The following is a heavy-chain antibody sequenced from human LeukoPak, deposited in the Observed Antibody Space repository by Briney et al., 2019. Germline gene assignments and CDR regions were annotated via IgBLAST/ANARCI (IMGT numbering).Heavy chain of an antibody. J-gene: IGHJ6*02. Sequence: PGGSLRLSCAASGFTFSSYWMHWVRQAPGKGLVWVSRINSDGSSTSYADSVKGRFTISRDNAKNTLYLQMNSLRAEDTAVYYCAREYGDYGLSLYYYYGMDVWGQGTTVTVSS. V-gene: IGHV3-74*01. CDR2: INSDGSST. CDR1: GFTFSSYW. D-gene: IGHD4-17*01. CDR3: AREYGDYGLSLYYYYGMDV.